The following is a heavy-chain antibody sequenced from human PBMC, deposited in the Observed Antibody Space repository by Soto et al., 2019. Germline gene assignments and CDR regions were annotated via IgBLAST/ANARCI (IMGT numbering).Heavy chain of an antibody. CDR3: ARRDGTYQGWFDP. V-gene: IGHV1-3*01. Sequence: QVHLVQSETEVKKPGASVRVSCKASGYTLSSYATHWVRQAPGQRLEWMGWINGGNDNTKYSQNFQGRVTSTRDTSASTVYMELRRLRSEDTAVYFCARRDGTYQGWFDPWGQGTLVTVSS. CDR2: INGGNDNT. CDR1: GYTLSSYA. J-gene: IGHJ5*02. D-gene: IGHD1-26*01.